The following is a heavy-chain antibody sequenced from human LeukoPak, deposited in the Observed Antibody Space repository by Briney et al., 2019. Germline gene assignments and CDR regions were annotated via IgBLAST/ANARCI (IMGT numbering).Heavy chain of an antibody. CDR2: VSYSGRS. D-gene: IGHD3-22*01. V-gene: IGHV4-39*07. Sequence: SETLSLTCTVTGGSFSDSNYHWGWIRQPPGKGLEWIGSVSYSGRSYSNPSLKSRVTISVDTSKNQFSLKLSSVTAADTAVYYCARVSGLYDSSGYYYYYYYMDVWGKGTTVTVSS. CDR1: GGSFSDSNYH. CDR3: ARVSGLYDSSGYYYYYYYMDV. J-gene: IGHJ6*03.